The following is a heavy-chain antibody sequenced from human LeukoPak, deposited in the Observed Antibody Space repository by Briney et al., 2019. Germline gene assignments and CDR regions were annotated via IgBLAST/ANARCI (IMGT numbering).Heavy chain of an antibody. CDR1: GGSFSGYY. D-gene: IGHD3-9*01. J-gene: IGHJ3*02. V-gene: IGHV4-34*01. CDR3: ARQIYDILAGLGAFDI. Sequence: SETLSLTCAVYGGSFSGYYWGWIRQPPGKGLEWIGNIYYSGSTYYNPSLKSRVTISVDTSKNQFSLKLSSVTAADTAVYYCARQIYDILAGLGAFDIWGQGTVVTVSS. CDR2: IYYSGST.